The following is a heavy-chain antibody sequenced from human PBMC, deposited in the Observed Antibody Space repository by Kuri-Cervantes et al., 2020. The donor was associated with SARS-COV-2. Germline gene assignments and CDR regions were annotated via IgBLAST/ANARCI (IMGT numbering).Heavy chain of an antibody. Sequence: GESLKISCAASGFTFSSFAMSWVRQAPGKGLEWVSAITENGRKTYFADSVKGRFTISRDNSKSMLFLQMSGMTDEDTARYYCARPSRGGFDYWGQGSLVTGLL. CDR1: GFTFSSFA. J-gene: IGHJ4*02. CDR2: ITENGRKT. CDR3: ARPSRGGFDY. V-gene: IGHV3-23*01.